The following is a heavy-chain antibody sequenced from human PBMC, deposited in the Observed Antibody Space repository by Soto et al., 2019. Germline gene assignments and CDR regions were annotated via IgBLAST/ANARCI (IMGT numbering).Heavy chain of an antibody. CDR2: IYHNGSP. CDR3: ARVPDV. Sequence: QLQLRESGSGLVKPSQTLSLTCAVSGGSMSSGGYSWSWIRQPPGKGLEWIGYIYHNGSPYYNPSLKSRVTISVDRSKNQFSLKLSSVTAADTAVYYCARVPDVWGQGTTVTVSS. J-gene: IGHJ6*02. V-gene: IGHV4-30-2*01. CDR1: GGSMSSGGYS.